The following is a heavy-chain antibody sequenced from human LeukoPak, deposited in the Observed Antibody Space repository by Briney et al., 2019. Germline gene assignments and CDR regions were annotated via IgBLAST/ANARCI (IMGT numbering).Heavy chain of an antibody. CDR1: GFTFSSYA. Sequence: GGSLRPSCAASGFTFSSYAIHWVRQAPGKGLEYVSAISSNGGSTYYANSVKGRFTISRDNSKNTLYLHMGSLRADDMAVYYCARAATNSDFWSGFFDYWGQGTLVTVSS. J-gene: IGHJ4*02. CDR3: ARAATNSDFWSGFFDY. V-gene: IGHV3-64*01. D-gene: IGHD3-3*01. CDR2: ISSNGGST.